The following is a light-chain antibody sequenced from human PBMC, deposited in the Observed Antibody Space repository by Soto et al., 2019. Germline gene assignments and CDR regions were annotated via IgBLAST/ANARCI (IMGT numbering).Light chain of an antibody. CDR3: NSYTSASTYV. J-gene: IGLJ1*01. CDR1: GSNIGSYNY. CDR2: DVT. V-gene: IGLV2-14*03. Sequence: SALSQPASVYGSPGQSITISCTGTGSNIGSYNYVSWYQHHPVKVPEFIIYDVTNRPSGVSDRFSGSKSGNTASLTISVLQAEDEADYYCNSYTSASTYVFGTGTKVTVL.